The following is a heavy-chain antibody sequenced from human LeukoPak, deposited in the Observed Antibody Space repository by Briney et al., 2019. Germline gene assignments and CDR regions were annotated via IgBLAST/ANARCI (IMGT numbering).Heavy chain of an antibody. D-gene: IGHD2-2*01. Sequence: GGSLRLSCAASGFTFSSYEFNWVRQAPGKGLEWVSYISSSGGTIYYADSVKGRFTISRDNAKNSLYLQMNSLRAEDTAVYYCAKEVAHIVVVPAAIPLRYYYYMDVWGKGTTVTISS. CDR1: GFTFSSYE. CDR3: AKEVAHIVVVPAAIPLRYYYYMDV. V-gene: IGHV3-48*03. J-gene: IGHJ6*03. CDR2: ISSSGGTI.